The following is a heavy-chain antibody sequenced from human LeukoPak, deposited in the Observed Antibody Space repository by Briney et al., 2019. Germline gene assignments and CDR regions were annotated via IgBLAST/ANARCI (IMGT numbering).Heavy chain of an antibody. CDR1: GFTFSSSA. J-gene: IGHJ4*02. CDR2: ISYDESNK. Sequence: GRSLRLSCAASGFTFSSSAMHWVRQAPGKGLEWVAVISYDESNKYYADSVKGRFTISRDNSKNTLYLQMNSLRAEDTAVYYCARGYYYDSSGYLNNFDYWGQGTLVTVSS. D-gene: IGHD3-22*01. V-gene: IGHV3-30*03. CDR3: ARGYYYDSSGYLNNFDY.